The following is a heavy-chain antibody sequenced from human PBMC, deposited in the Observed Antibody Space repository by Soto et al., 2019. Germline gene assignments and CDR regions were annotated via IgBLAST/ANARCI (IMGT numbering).Heavy chain of an antibody. CDR2: VYWDDTK. CDR3: AHKGYGDYPLDY. J-gene: IGHJ4*02. V-gene: IGHV2-5*02. Sequence: QITLKESGPTLVKPTQTLTLTCTFSGFSLSTSGVGVGWIRQPPGKALEWLAVVYWDDTKHYSPSLKSRLTITKDTSNNQVVLTMTNMDPVDTATYFCAHKGYGDYPLDYWGQGTLVTVSS. CDR1: GFSLSTSGVG. D-gene: IGHD4-17*01.